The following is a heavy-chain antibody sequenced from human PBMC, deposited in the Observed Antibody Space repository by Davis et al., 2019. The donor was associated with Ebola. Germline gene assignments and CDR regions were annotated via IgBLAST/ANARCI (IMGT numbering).Heavy chain of an antibody. Sequence: ASVKVSCKASGYTFTGYYMHWVRQAPGQGLEWMGRINPNSGGTNYAQKLQGRVTMTTDTSTSTAYMELRSLRSDDTAVYYCARGITMIVVGDYFDYWGQGTLVTVSS. V-gene: IGHV1-2*06. CDR2: INPNSGGT. CDR1: GYTFTGYY. D-gene: IGHD3-22*01. CDR3: ARGITMIVVGDYFDY. J-gene: IGHJ4*02.